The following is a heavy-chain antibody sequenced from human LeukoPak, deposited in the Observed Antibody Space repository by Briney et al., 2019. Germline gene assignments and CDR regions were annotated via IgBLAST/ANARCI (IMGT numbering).Heavy chain of an antibody. CDR1: GFTVSGNY. J-gene: IGHJ4*02. Sequence: PGGSLRLSCDASGFTVSGNYMSWVRQAPGKGLEWVSVIYSGGSTYYADSVKGRFTISRDNSKNTLYLQMNSLRAEDTAVYYCARGTDSRSLDYWGQGTLVTVSS. CDR2: IYSGGST. CDR3: ARGTDSRSLDY. V-gene: IGHV3-66*01. D-gene: IGHD3-22*01.